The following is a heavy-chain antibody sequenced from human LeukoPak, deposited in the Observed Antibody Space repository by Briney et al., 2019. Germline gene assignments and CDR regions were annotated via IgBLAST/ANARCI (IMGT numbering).Heavy chain of an antibody. J-gene: IGHJ4*02. Sequence: PGGSLRLSCAASGFTFSNYEMNWVRQTPGKGLEWVSYISTSRSTIYYADSVKGRFTISRDNSKNTLYLQMNSLRAEDTAVYYCAREYYYDSSGYFRPVDYWGQGTLVTVSS. V-gene: IGHV3-48*03. D-gene: IGHD3-22*01. CDR3: AREYYYDSSGYFRPVDY. CDR1: GFTFSNYE. CDR2: ISTSRSTI.